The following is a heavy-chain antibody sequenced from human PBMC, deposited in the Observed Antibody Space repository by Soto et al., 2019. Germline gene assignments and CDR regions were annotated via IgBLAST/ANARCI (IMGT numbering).Heavy chain of an antibody. V-gene: IGHV4-61*01. D-gene: IGHD6-19*01. CDR3: ARARFTTITVALDS. CDR2: ISYSATT. CDR1: GGSVSSGTYY. J-gene: IGHJ4*02. Sequence: QVQLQESGPGLVRPSETLSLTCTVSGGSVSSGTYYWSWIRQPPGKGLEWIGYISYSATTNYNPSLKSRVTISVDTSKNQFSLNLSSVTAADTALYYCARARFTTITVALDSWGQGTLVTVSS.